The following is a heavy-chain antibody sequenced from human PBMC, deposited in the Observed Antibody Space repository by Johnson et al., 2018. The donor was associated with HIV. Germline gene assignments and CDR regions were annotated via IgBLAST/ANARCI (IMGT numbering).Heavy chain of an antibody. D-gene: IGHD1-14*01. J-gene: IGHJ3*02. V-gene: IGHV3-30*04. Sequence: ESGGGVVQPGRSLRLSCAASGFTFSSYAMHWVRQAPGKGLEWVAVISYDGSNKYYADSVKGRFTISRDNSKNTLYLQMNSLRAEDTAVYYCARGVSPERQAGPDAFDIWGQGTMVTVSS. CDR3: ARGVSPERQAGPDAFDI. CDR2: ISYDGSNK. CDR1: GFTFSSYA.